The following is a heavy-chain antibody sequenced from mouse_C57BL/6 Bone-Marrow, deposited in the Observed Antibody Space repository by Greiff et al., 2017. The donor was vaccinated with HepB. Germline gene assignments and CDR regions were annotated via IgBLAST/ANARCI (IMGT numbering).Heavy chain of an antibody. V-gene: IGHV7-1*01. J-gene: IGHJ1*03. D-gene: IGHD4-1*01. CDR1: GFTFSDFY. CDR3: ARDAWDWDWYFDV. CDR2: SRNKANDYTT. Sequence: DVMLVESGGGLVQSGRSLRLSCATSGFTFSDFYMEWVRQAPGKGLEWIAASRNKANDYTTEYSASVKGRFIVSRDTSQSILHLQMNALRAEDTAIYYCARDAWDWDWYFDVWGTGTTVTVSS.